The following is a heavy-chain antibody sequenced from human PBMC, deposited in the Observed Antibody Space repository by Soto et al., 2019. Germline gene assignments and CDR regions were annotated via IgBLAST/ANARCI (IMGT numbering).Heavy chain of an antibody. CDR1: RFTFSSYA. V-gene: IGHV3-30-3*01. CDR2: ISYDGSNK. D-gene: IGHD6-19*01. CDR3: ARDCCRQGLVPSCWSYGMDV. J-gene: IGHJ6*02. Sequence: PEGSLRLSCAASRFTFSSYAMHWVRQAPGKGLEWVAVISYDGSNKYYADSVKGRFTISRDNSKNTLYLQMNSLRAEDTAVYYCARDCCRQGLVPSCWSYGMDVWGQGTTVTVSS.